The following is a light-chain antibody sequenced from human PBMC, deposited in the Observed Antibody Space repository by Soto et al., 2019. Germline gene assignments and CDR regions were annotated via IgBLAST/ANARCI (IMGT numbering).Light chain of an antibody. Sequence: DVQMTQSPSSLSASVGDRVTITCRESQDINSYLAWYQQKPGNAPKSLIYAASSLQTGVPSRFSGSESGTDFTLTISNLQPEDSATYYCQQYNIYPLTFGGGTKVEIK. J-gene: IGKJ4*01. CDR2: AAS. CDR1: QDINSY. CDR3: QQYNIYPLT. V-gene: IGKV1D-16*01.